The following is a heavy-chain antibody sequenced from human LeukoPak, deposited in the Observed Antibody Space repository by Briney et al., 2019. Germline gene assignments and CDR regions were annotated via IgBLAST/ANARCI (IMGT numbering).Heavy chain of an antibody. V-gene: IGHV4-4*07. J-gene: IGHJ3*02. CDR2: IYTRGST. Sequence: PSETLSLTCTVSGGSINNYYWSWIRQPAGKGLEWIGRIYTRGSTNYNPSLKSRVTMSVDTSKNQCSLRLSSVTAADTAVYYCARGRYCSADICSGGDAFDIWGQGTMVSLSS. D-gene: IGHD2-15*01. CDR1: GGSINNYY. CDR3: ARGRYCSADICSGGDAFDI.